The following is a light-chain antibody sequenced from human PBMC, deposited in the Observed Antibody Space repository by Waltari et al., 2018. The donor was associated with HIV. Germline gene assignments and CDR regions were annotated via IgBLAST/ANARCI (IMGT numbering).Light chain of an antibody. CDR2: GAF. V-gene: IGKV1-NL1*01. CDR3: QQYYGVPRT. J-gene: IGKJ4*01. Sequence: DIQMTQSPSSLSASIGDTVSIPCRASQDISNSVSWFQQHPGKVPKLLVHGAFILQRGVPSRCSGSGSGTHYTLTISGLQAEDYATYFCQQYYGVPRTFGGGTRVDI. CDR1: QDISNS.